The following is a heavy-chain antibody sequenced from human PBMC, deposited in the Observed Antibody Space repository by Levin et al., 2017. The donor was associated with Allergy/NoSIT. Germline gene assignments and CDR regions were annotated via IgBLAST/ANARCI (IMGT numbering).Heavy chain of an antibody. Sequence: GGSLRLSCAASGFIVSHYYMTWVRQAPGKGLEWVSVIYPGGSTYYADSVKGRFTISRDNSKNTLHLQLNSLRAEDTAVYYCAREGDRGSSWYADWYLDLWGRGTLVTVSS. CDR2: IYPGGST. CDR1: GFIVSHYY. V-gene: IGHV3-53*01. J-gene: IGHJ2*01. D-gene: IGHD6-13*01. CDR3: AREGDRGSSWYADWYLDL.